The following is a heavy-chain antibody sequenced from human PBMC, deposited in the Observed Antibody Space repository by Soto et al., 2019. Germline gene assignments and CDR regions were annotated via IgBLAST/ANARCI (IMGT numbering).Heavy chain of an antibody. CDR3: ARTVLRFFEGTNYGMDV. D-gene: IGHD3-3*01. J-gene: IGHJ6*02. Sequence: GGSLTLSCAASGFTFSSYAMHWVRQAPGKGLEWVAVISYDGSNKYYADSVKGRFTISRDNSKNTLYLQMNSLRAEDTAVYYCARTVLRFFEGTNYGMDVWGQGTTVTVSS. CDR2: ISYDGSNK. CDR1: GFTFSSYA. V-gene: IGHV3-30-3*01.